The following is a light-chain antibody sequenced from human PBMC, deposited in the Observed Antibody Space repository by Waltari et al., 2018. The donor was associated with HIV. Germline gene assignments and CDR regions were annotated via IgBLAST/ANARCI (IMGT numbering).Light chain of an antibody. CDR1: QSVSSS. V-gene: IGKV3-11*01. CDR2: DAS. J-gene: IGKJ4*01. CDR3: QQRSNWVT. Sequence: EIVLTQSPATLSLSPGERATLSCRASQSVSSSLAWYQHKPGQAPRLLIYDASNRATGIPARFSGSWSGTDFTLTISSLEPEDFAVYYCQQRSNWVTFGGGTKVEIK.